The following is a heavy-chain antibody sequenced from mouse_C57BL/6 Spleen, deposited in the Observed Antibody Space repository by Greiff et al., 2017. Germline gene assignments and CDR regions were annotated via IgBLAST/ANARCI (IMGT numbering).Heavy chain of an antibody. Sequence: QVHVKQPGAELVRPGSSVKLSCKASGYTFTSYWMHWVKQRPIQGLEWIGNIDPSDSETHYNQKFKDKATLTVDKSSSTAYMQLSSLTSEDSAVYYCAREYYGSSPYYFDYWGQGTTLTVSS. D-gene: IGHD1-1*01. CDR2: IDPSDSET. V-gene: IGHV1-52*01. CDR1: GYTFTSYW. CDR3: AREYYGSSPYYFDY. J-gene: IGHJ2*01.